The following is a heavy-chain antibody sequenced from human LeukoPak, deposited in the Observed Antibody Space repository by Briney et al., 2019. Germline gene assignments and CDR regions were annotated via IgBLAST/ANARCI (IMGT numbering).Heavy chain of an antibody. V-gene: IGHV4-30-4*01. J-gene: IGHJ6*02. CDR3: ARDRWFWSGYPFNYYGMDV. CDR2: IYYSGST. D-gene: IGHD3-3*01. Sequence: PSETLSLTCTVSGGSISSGDYYWRWIRQPPGKGLEWIVYIYYSGSTYYNPSLKSRVTISVDTSKNQFSLKLSSVTAADTAVYYCARDRWFWSGYPFNYYGMDVWGQGTTVTVSS. CDR1: GGSISSGDYY.